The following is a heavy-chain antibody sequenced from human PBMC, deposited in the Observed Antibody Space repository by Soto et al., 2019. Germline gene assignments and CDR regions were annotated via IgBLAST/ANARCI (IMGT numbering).Heavy chain of an antibody. Sequence: GGSLRLSCAASGFTFRNHGMHWVRLAPGKGLEWVAVIWYDGSEKYYADSVKGRFTISRDNSKNTLYLQMNSLRGEDTAVYYCARDLGWPAARFDPWGQGTLVTVSS. J-gene: IGHJ5*02. CDR3: ARDLGWPAARFDP. V-gene: IGHV3-33*01. CDR1: GFTFRNHG. CDR2: IWYDGSEK. D-gene: IGHD2-2*01.